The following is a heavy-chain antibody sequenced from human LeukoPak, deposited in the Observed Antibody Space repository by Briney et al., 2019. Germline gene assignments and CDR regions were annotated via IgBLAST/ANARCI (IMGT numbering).Heavy chain of an antibody. CDR1: GFTFSSYA. D-gene: IGHD2-15*01. CDR3: AKDRVVGAPGGEYFQH. V-gene: IGHV3-23*01. J-gene: IGHJ1*01. Sequence: GGSLRLSCAASGFTFSSYAMSWVRQAPGKGLEWVSAISGSGGSTYYADSVKGRFTISRDNSKNTLYLQMNSLRAEDTAVYYCAKDRVVGAPGGEYFQHWGQGTLVAVSS. CDR2: ISGSGGST.